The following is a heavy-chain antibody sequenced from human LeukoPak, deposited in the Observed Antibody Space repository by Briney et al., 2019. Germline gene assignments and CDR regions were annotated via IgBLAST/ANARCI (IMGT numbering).Heavy chain of an antibody. V-gene: IGHV1-69*13. Sequence: SVKVSCKASGGTFSNYAISWVRQAPGHGLDWIGGIIPLFGTAHYAQKFQGRVTITADESTSTVYMELDSLTSDDTAVYYCARVWGRGSSGYYPFWGQGTLVTVSS. CDR3: ARVWGRGSSGYYPF. D-gene: IGHD3-22*01. CDR2: IIPLFGTA. J-gene: IGHJ4*02. CDR1: GGTFSNYA.